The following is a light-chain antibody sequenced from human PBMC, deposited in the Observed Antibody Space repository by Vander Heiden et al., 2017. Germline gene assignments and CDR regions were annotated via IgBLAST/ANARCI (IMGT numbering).Light chain of an antibody. J-gene: IGKJ1*01. Sequence: DIPLTQSPSSLSASVGDRVTITRRASQGISSYVHLYQQKPGKAPKLLLYAASPLQCGVPSRFSGSGSGTEFTLPISSLQPDAFAAYYSQQLNSYPPSTFGQGTKVEIK. CDR1: QGISSY. CDR3: QQLNSYPPST. CDR2: AAS. V-gene: IGKV1-9*01.